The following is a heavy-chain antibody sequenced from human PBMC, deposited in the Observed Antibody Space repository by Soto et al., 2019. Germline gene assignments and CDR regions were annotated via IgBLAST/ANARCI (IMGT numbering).Heavy chain of an antibody. V-gene: IGHV4-31*01. J-gene: IGHJ5*02. CDR2: IYYSGST. D-gene: IGHD6-13*01. Sequence: QVQLQESGPGLVKPSQTLSLTCTVSGGSISSGGYYWSWIRQHPGKGLEWIGYIYYSGSTYYNPSLKXXVXIXXDTSKNQFSLQLSSVTAADTAVYCCARVAAAAFDPWGQGTLVTVSS. CDR1: GGSISSGGYY. CDR3: ARVAAAAFDP.